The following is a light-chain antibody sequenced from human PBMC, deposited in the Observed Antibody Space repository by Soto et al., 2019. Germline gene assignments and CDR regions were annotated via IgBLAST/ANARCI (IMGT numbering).Light chain of an antibody. J-gene: IGKJ1*01. CDR1: QSVNNN. Sequence: EIVLTQSPGTLSLSPGERATLSCRASQSVNNNLAWYQQKPGQAPRLPIYGASNRATGIPDRFSGSGSGTDFTLTISRLEPEDFAVYYCQQYGSSGTFGQGTKVDIK. CDR3: QQYGSSGT. CDR2: GAS. V-gene: IGKV3-20*01.